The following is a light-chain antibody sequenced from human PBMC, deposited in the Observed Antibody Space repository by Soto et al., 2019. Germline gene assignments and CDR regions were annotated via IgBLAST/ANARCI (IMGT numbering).Light chain of an antibody. J-gene: IGKJ3*01. CDR2: DAS. Sequence: DIQMTQSPSSLSASVGDRVTITCQASQDISNYLNWYQQKPGKAPKLLIYDASNLETGVPSRFSGSGSGTDFTFTISSLQPEDIATCYCQQYDNLPRVTFGPGTKVDIK. CDR1: QDISNY. CDR3: QQYDNLPRVT. V-gene: IGKV1-33*01.